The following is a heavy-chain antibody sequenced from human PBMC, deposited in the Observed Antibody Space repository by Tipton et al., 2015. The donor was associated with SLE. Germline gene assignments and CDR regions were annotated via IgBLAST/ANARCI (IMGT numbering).Heavy chain of an antibody. J-gene: IGHJ4*02. CDR2: LYSGAST. CDR3: ARGYYIDS. V-gene: IGHV4-59*08. CDR1: GVSISNYY. Sequence: TLSLTCNVSGVSISNYYWTWIRQPPGKGLGWIGYLYSGASTVYNPSLKSRVAISVDTSENQVSLKLRSVTAADTAVYYCARGYYIDSWGQGTLVTVSS.